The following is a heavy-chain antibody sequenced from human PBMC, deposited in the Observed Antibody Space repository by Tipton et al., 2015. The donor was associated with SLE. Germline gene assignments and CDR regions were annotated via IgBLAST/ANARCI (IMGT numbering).Heavy chain of an antibody. CDR2: IYYSGST. CDR3: QRAAAGSGYYYGMDV. V-gene: IGHV4-59*04. CDR1: GGSISSYY. J-gene: IGHJ6*02. D-gene: IGHD6-13*01. Sequence: TLSLTCTVSGGSISSYYWSWIRQPPGKGLEWIGYIYYSGSTYYNPSLKSRVTISVDTSKNQFSLKLSSVTAADTAVYYCQRAAAGSGYYYGMDVWGQGTTVTVSS.